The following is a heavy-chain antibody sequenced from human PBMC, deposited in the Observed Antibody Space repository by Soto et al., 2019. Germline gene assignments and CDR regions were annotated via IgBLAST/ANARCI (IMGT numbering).Heavy chain of an antibody. CDR1: GGTMNSYY. V-gene: IGHV4-4*07. CDR3: ARGPRFSDWFDP. D-gene: IGHD3-3*01. Sequence: QVHLQESGPGLVKPSETLSLNCTVSGGTMNSYYWTWIRQPAGKGLEWIGRIYSSGSTKYNPSLQSRVTMSLDTSKNQFSLRLTSVTAADTAVYYCARGPRFSDWFDPWGQGTLVTVSS. CDR2: IYSSGST. J-gene: IGHJ5*02.